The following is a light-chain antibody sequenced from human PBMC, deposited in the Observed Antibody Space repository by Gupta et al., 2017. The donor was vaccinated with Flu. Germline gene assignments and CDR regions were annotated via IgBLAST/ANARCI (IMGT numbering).Light chain of an antibody. V-gene: IGLV2-14*01. J-gene: IGLJ3*02. CDR2: EVS. CDR3: SSYTSSSTWV. Sequence: SITISCTGTSSDVGGYNYFSWYQQHPGKAPSLMIYEVSSRPSGVASRFSGSKSGNTASLTISGPQAEDEADYYCSSYTSSSTWVFGGGTKLTVL. CDR1: SSDVGGYNY.